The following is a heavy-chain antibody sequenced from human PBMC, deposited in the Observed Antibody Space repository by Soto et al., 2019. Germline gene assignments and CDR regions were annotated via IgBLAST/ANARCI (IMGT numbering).Heavy chain of an antibody. CDR2: MYYGGST. D-gene: IGHD4-17*01. Sequence: SETLSLTCTVSGGSITNGDYYWSWIRQPPGKGLEWISYMYYGGSTNYNPSLKSRVTISGDTSKNQFSLKLRSVTAADTAVYFCARSTGYGDSYFDYWGQGALVTVSS. CDR3: ARSTGYGDSYFDY. V-gene: IGHV4-61*08. J-gene: IGHJ4*02. CDR1: GGSITNGDYY.